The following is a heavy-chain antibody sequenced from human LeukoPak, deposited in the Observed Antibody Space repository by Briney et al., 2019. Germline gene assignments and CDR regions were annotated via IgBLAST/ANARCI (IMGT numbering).Heavy chain of an antibody. CDR2: IYYSGST. CDR1: GGSISSHY. D-gene: IGHD2-8*02. CDR3: ARVPLYWQDPFDL. Sequence: SETLSLTCTVSGGSISSHYWIWIRQPPGKGLEWIGYIYYSGSTNYNPSLKSRVTISVDTSKNQFALELTSVTAADTAMYYCARVPLYWQDPFDLWGQGTLVTVSS. V-gene: IGHV4-59*11. J-gene: IGHJ5*02.